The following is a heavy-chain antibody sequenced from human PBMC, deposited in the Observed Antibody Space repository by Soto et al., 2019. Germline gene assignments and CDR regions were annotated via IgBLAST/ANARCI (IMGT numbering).Heavy chain of an antibody. CDR2: ISGRDAYT. J-gene: IGHJ4*02. D-gene: IGHD1-26*01. V-gene: IGHV3-23*01. CDR1: GFTINNYG. CDR3: AKVERMTPYTHLR. Sequence: DVQVLESGGGLVQPGGSLRLSCEASGFTINNYGMAWVRQAPGKGLEWVSAISGRDAYTYCADSVQGRFTISRDNSRNTLYLQMNSLTAEDTALYYCAKVERMTPYTHLRWGQGTLVTVSS.